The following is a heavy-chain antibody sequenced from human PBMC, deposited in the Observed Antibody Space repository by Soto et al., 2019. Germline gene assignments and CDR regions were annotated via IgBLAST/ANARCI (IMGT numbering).Heavy chain of an antibody. D-gene: IGHD3-3*01. CDR2: IWYDGSNK. J-gene: IGHJ6*02. CDR1: GFTFSSYG. Sequence: GGSLRISCAASGFTFSSYGMHWVRQAPGKGLEWVAVIWYDGSNKYYADSVKGRFTISRDNSKNTLYLQMNSLRAEDTAVYYCARDPLRFLEWFHYGMDVWGQGTTVTVSS. CDR3: ARDPLRFLEWFHYGMDV. V-gene: IGHV3-33*01.